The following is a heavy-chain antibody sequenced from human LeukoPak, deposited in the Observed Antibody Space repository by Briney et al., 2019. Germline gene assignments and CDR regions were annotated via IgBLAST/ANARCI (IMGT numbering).Heavy chain of an antibody. CDR1: GGSISSGDRY. V-gene: IGHV4-30-4*01. D-gene: IGHD5-18*01. Sequence: SQTLSLTCTVSGGSISSGDRYWRWIRQSPGKGLEWIGYIYYNGNTYYNPALKRRVIISVDTSKKQFSLELNSVTAADTAVYYCARGSYSYGYGGFDYWGQGILVTVSS. CDR2: IYYNGNT. J-gene: IGHJ4*02. CDR3: ARGSYSYGYGGFDY.